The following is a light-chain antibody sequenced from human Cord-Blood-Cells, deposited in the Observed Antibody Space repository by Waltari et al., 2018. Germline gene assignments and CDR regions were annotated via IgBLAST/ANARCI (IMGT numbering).Light chain of an antibody. V-gene: IGKV1-8*01. CDR1: QGISSY. CDR2: AAS. Sequence: AIRITQSPSSLSASTGDRVTITCRACQGISSYLAWYQQKPGKAPKLLIYAASTLQSGVPSRFSGSGSGTDFTLTISCLQSEDFATYYCQQYYSYPLTFGGGTKVEIK. J-gene: IGKJ4*01. CDR3: QQYYSYPLT.